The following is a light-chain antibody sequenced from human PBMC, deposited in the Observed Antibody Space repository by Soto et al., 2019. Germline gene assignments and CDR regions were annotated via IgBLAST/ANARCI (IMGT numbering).Light chain of an antibody. Sequence: SVLTQPPSVSVAPGQRVTISCSGSSSNIGGNSVSWYQQLPGTAPKLLIYDDDKRPSGIPDRFSGSKSGTSATLGITGFQTGDEADYYCGSWDSSLSAYVFGTGTEV. CDR1: SSNIGGNS. J-gene: IGLJ1*01. CDR3: GSWDSSLSAYV. V-gene: IGLV1-51*01. CDR2: DDD.